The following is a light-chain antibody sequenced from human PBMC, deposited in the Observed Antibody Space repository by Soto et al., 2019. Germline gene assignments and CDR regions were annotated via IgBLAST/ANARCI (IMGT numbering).Light chain of an antibody. Sequence: DIQMTQSPSSLSASVGDRVTITCRASEGISNDLAWYQQKPGKVPKLLIYSASTLQLGVPSRFSGSGSGTDFTLTISSLQPEDVATSYCQKHNSAPFTFGPGTKVDI. J-gene: IGKJ3*01. CDR1: EGISND. CDR3: QKHNSAPFT. CDR2: SAS. V-gene: IGKV1-27*01.